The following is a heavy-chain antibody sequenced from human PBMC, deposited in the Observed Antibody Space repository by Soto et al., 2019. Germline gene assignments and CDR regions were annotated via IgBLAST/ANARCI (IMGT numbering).Heavy chain of an antibody. CDR2: ISSSSAAI. V-gene: IGHV3-48*02. D-gene: IGHD2-21*01. CDR1: GFTLTNYA. J-gene: IGHJ6*03. Sequence: EVQLVESGGGLVQPGGSLRLSCTASGFTLTNYAMNWVRQAPGKGLEWVSYISSSSAAIFYADSVKGRFTISRDNAKNSLYLQMNSLTDEDTAVYYCARDQSRVQVIFYDMDVWGRGTTVTVAS. CDR3: ARDQSRVQVIFYDMDV.